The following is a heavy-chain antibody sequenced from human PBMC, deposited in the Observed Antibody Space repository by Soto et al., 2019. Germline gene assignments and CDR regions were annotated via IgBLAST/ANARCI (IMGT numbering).Heavy chain of an antibody. V-gene: IGHV5-51*01. J-gene: IGHJ4*02. D-gene: IGHD2-15*01. CDR3: ARLTAVRGGPYSHPYSFGY. CDR2: IYPGDSDT. Sequence: PGESLKISCKDSTYTFSSYWLAWVRQMPGKGLEWMGVIYPGDSDTRYNPSFRGQVTISADKSIGTAYLQWSSLEASDTAMYYCARLTAVRGGPYSHPYSFGYWGQGTLVTVSS. CDR1: TYTFSSYW.